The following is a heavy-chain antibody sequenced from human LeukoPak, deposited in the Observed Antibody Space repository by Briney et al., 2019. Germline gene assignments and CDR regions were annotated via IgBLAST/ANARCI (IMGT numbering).Heavy chain of an antibody. CDR1: GFTFSSYW. CDR2: INNDGSST. CDR3: ARDFMYSSSCPGC. D-gene: IGHD6-13*01. J-gene: IGHJ4*02. V-gene: IGHV3-74*01. Sequence: GGSLRLSCAASGFTFSSYWMHWVRQVPGKGLVWVSRINNDGSSTTYADSVKGRFTISRDNAKNTLYLQMNSLRAEDTAVYYCARDFMYSSSCPGCWGQGTLVTVSS.